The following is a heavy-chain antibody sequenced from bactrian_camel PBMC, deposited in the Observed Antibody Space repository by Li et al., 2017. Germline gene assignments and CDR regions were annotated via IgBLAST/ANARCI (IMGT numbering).Heavy chain of an antibody. CDR1: GFAGSAHY. CDR3: TTSRACDEGYCPIYEYNY. CDR2: VYSRGSLK. J-gene: IGHJ4*01. D-gene: IGHD2*01. V-gene: IGHV3-2*01. Sequence: HVQLVESGGGLVQPGGSLTLSCAVSGFAGSAHYVGWVRQSPGKGLEWVTSVYSRGSLKYYADSVKGRFTSSLDKATNTVLLQMNSVKSEDSALYYCTTSRACDEGYCPIYEYNYWGQGTQVTVS.